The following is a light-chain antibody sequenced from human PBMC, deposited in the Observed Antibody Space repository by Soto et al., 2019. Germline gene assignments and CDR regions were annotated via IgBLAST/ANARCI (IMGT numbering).Light chain of an antibody. Sequence: DIQLTQSPSSLSASVGDRVTITCRAGQGIFSYLNWYQKKEGNAPKLLIYDASYLEAGVPSRFSGSGPGTDFTFTISSLQPEDFATYYCQQHDSLPLTFGGGTKVDIK. J-gene: IGKJ4*01. V-gene: IGKV1-33*01. CDR1: QGIFSY. CDR3: QQHDSLPLT. CDR2: DAS.